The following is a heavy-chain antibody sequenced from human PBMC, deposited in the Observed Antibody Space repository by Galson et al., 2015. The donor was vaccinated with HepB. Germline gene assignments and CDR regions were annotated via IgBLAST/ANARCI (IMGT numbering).Heavy chain of an antibody. J-gene: IGHJ4*02. CDR1: GFTFSSYA. CDR2: ISGSGGTT. CDR3: ARAVLCGANY. V-gene: IGHV3-23*01. Sequence: SLRLSCAASGFTFSSYALSWVRQAPGKGLEWVSGISGSGGTTYSADSVKGRFTIPRDNAKNTLYLQMNSLRGEDTAVYYCARAVLCGANYWGQGTLVTVSA. D-gene: IGHD4-17*01.